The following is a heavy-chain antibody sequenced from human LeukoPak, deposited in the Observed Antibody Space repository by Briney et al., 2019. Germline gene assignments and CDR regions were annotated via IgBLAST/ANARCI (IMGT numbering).Heavy chain of an antibody. D-gene: IGHD1-26*01. CDR3: ARQGDSGSFLGYFQH. J-gene: IGHJ1*01. Sequence: GGSLRLSCAASGFTVSSNYMSWVRQAPGKWLDWVSVIYSDGSTYYADSVKGRFTISRDNSKNTLYLQMNSLRAEDTAVYYCARQGDSGSFLGYFQHWGQGTLVTVSS. CDR1: GFTVSSNY. V-gene: IGHV3-66*04. CDR2: IYSDGST.